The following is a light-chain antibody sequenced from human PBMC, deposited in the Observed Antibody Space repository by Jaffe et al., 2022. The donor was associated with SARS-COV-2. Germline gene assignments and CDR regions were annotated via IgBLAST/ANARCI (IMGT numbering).Light chain of an antibody. CDR2: AAS. CDR3: QQTYRAPWT. Sequence: DIQMTQSPSSLSASVGDRVIISCRASQTINTYLNWYQQKPGKAPKLLVYAASSLENLVSSRFSGRGSGTDFTLTISRLQPDDFATYFCQQTYRAPWTFGPGTRVEV. J-gene: IGKJ1*01. CDR1: QTINTY. V-gene: IGKV1-39*01.